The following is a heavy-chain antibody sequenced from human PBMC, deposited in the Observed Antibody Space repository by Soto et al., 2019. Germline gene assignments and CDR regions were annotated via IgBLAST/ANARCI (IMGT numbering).Heavy chain of an antibody. D-gene: IGHD6-13*01. J-gene: IGHJ4*02. CDR3: ARDTAAVHPFDY. V-gene: IGHV4-34*01. CDR1: GGSFSGYY. Sequence: PSETLSLTCAVYGGSFSGYYWSWIRQPPGKGLEWIGEINHSGSTNYNPSLKSRVTISRDNAKNSLYLQMNSLRAEDTAVYYCARDTAAVHPFDYWGQGTLVTVSS. CDR2: INHSGST.